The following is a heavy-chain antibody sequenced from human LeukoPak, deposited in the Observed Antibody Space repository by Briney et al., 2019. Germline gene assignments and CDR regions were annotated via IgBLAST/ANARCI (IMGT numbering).Heavy chain of an antibody. J-gene: IGHJ4*02. CDR3: ARSTLWFGADY. CDR2: MYSGGSK. D-gene: IGHD3-10*01. V-gene: IGHV3-53*01. Sequence: GGSLRLSCAASGFTVSSNYMSGVGQAPGKGLEGVSGMYSGGSKYYADSVKGRFTITRDNSKNTLYLQMNTLRAEATAVSYCARSTLWFGADYWGQGTLVTVSS. CDR1: GFTVSSNY.